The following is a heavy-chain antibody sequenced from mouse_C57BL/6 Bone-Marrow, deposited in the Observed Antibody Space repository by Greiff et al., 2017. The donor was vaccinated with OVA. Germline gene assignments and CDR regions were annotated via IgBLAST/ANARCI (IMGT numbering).Heavy chain of an antibody. Sequence: QVQLQQPGAELVKPGASVKLSCKASGYTFTSYWMQWVKQRPGQGLEWIGEIDPSDSYTNYNQKFKGKATLTVDTSSSTAYMQLSSLTSEDSAVYYCASGTTVVAKDFDVWGTGTTVTVSS. CDR2: IDPSDSYT. CDR3: ASGTTVVAKDFDV. CDR1: GYTFTSYW. J-gene: IGHJ1*03. V-gene: IGHV1-50*01. D-gene: IGHD1-1*01.